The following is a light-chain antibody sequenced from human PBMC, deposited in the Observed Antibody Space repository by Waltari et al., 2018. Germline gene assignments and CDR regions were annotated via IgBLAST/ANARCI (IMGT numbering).Light chain of an antibody. Sequence: EIELTQSPGTLSLSPGERATLSCRASQIIGRYLVWYQQKPGQAPRLLIYAASSRATGIPDRFSGSGSGTDFTLTISGLEPEDFAVYYCQNHERLPATFGQGTKVEIK. CDR2: AAS. CDR1: QIIGRY. CDR3: QNHERLPAT. J-gene: IGKJ1*01. V-gene: IGKV3-20*01.